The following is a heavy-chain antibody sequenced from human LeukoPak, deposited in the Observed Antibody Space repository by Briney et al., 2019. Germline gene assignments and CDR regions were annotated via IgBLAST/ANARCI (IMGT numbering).Heavy chain of an antibody. Sequence: SEALSLTCTVSGGSISSHYWSWIRQPPGKGLEWIGYIYYSGSTNYNPSLKSRVTISVDTSKNQFSLKLSSVTAADTAVYYCARDGGEAGVSELDPWGQGTLVTVSS. CDR1: GGSISSHY. CDR2: IYYSGST. V-gene: IGHV4-59*11. J-gene: IGHJ5*02. D-gene: IGHD3-16*01. CDR3: ARDGGEAGVSELDP.